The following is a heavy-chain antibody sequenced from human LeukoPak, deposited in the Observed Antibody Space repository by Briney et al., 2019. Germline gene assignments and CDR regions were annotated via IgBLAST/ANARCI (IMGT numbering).Heavy chain of an antibody. J-gene: IGHJ4*02. CDR1: GYTFTSYG. CDR3: ARVDDVLRFLEWLPYYFDY. D-gene: IGHD3-3*01. CDR2: ISAYNGNT. Sequence: ASVKVSCKASGYTFTSYGISWVRQAPGQGLEWMGWISAYNGNTNYAQKLQGRVTMTTDTSTSTAYMELRSLRSDDTAVYYCARVDDVLRFLEWLPYYFDYWGQGTLATVSS. V-gene: IGHV1-18*01.